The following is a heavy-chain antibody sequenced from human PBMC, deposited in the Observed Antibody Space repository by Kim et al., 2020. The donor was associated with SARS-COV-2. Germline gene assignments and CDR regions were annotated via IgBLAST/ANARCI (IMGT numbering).Heavy chain of an antibody. CDR1: GFTFSSYG. D-gene: IGHD5-18*01. CDR2: IWNDGNNK. CDR3: ARDAYSSGSFDI. V-gene: IGHV3-33*01. J-gene: IGHJ3*02. Sequence: GGSLRLSCAASGFTFSSYGMHWVRQAPGKGLEWVAVIWNDGNNKYYADSVKGRFTISRDNSKNTLSLQMNSLKAEDTAVYYCARDAYSSGSFDIWGQGTMVTVSS.